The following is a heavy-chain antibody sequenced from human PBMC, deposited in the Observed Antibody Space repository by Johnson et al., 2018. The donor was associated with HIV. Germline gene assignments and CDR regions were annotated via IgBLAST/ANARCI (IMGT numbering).Heavy chain of an antibody. CDR2: INWNGGST. Sequence: MLLVECGGGVVQPGRSLGLSCAASGFTLDEYAESWVRRVPWKGREWAYGINWNGGSTGYAESVKGRFNISRDNAKNSLYLQMNSLRAEDTDLYYCAREEECELILVGVGAFDIWGQGTMVTVSS. D-gene: IGHD1-26*01. CDR1: GFTLDEYA. J-gene: IGHJ3*02. CDR3: AREEECELILVGVGAFDI. V-gene: IGHV3-20*04.